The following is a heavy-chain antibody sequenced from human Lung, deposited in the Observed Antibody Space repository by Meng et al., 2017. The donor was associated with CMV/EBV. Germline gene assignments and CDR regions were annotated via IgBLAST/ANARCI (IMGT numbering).Heavy chain of an antibody. Sequence: GESXKISCAASGFTFSNFWMNWVRQAPGKGLEWVANIEDNGSGVYYVDSVKGRFTISRDNARNALYLQMDSLRVEDMAVYYCYMGHYSGAWGQGTLVTVSS. CDR3: YMGHYSGA. V-gene: IGHV3-7*01. D-gene: IGHD1-26*01. CDR1: GFTFSNFW. CDR2: IEDNGSGV. J-gene: IGHJ5*02.